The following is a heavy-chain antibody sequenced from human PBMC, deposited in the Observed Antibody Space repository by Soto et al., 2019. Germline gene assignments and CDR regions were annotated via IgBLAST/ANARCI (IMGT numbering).Heavy chain of an antibody. CDR2: VVPHSGTA. CDR1: GATFNFYA. D-gene: IGHD6-19*01. J-gene: IGHJ4*01. Sequence: GASVKVSCKSSGATFNFYAISWVRQAPGEGLEWMGGVVPHSGTATYARKFQDRLTVTADESSSTAYMDLSSLTSEDTAIYYCARHPGQWLYYFDYWGQGTLVTVSS. V-gene: IGHV1-69*13. CDR3: ARHPGQWLYYFDY.